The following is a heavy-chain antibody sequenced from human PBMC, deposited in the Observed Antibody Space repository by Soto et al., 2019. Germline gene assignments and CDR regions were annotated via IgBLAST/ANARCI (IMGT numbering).Heavy chain of an antibody. V-gene: IGHV3-9*01. D-gene: IGHD6-19*01. Sequence: PGGSLRLSCAASGFTFDDYAMHWVRQAPGKGLEWVSGISWNSGSIGYADSVKGRFTISRDNAKNSLYLQMNSLRAEDTALYYCAKDRPRIAVAATLVYWRQGTLVKISS. CDR1: GFTFDDYA. J-gene: IGHJ4*02. CDR3: AKDRPRIAVAATLVY. CDR2: ISWNSGSI.